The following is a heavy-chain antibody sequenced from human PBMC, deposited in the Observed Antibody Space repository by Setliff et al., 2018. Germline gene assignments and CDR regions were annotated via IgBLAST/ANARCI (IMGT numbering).Heavy chain of an antibody. V-gene: IGHV4-34*01. D-gene: IGHD3-3*01. CDR2: INHSGST. J-gene: IGHJ4*02. CDR1: GGSFTNYY. CDR3: RYWSGYYNNDY. Sequence: PSETLSHTCTVYGGSFTNYYWGWIRQSPGKGLEWIGEINHSGSTNYNPSLKSRLTISVDASTNQFSLKLYSVTAADTAVYYCRYWSGYYNNDYWGQGTLVTVSS.